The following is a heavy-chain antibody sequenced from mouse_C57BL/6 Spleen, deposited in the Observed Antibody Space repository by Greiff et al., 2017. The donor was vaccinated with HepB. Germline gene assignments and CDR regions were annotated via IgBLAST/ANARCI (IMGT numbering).Heavy chain of an antibody. J-gene: IGHJ2*01. D-gene: IGHD1-1*01. CDR3: ARQAGSSRYYFDY. V-gene: IGHV1-81*01. Sequence: VKLQQSGAELARPGASVKLSCKASGYTFTSYGISWVKQRTGQGLEWIGEIYPRSGNTYYNEKFKGKATLTADKSSSTEYMELRSLTSEDSAVYFCARQAGSSRYYFDYWGQGTTLTVSS. CDR1: GYTFTSYG. CDR2: IYPRSGNT.